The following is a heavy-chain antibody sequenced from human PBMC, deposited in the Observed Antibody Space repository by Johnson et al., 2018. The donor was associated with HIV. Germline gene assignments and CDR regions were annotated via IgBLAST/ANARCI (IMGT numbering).Heavy chain of an antibody. V-gene: IGHV3-9*01. Sequence: VQLVESGGGVVRPGGSLRLSCAASGFMFDDYAMHWVRQGPGKGLEWVSGINWNSGSIGYADSVKGRFTISRDNSKNTLYLQMNSLRAEDTAVYYCAKDPGITMIAHAFDIWGQGTMVTVSS. CDR1: GFMFDDYA. CDR2: INWNSGSI. D-gene: IGHD3-22*01. J-gene: IGHJ3*02. CDR3: AKDPGITMIAHAFDI.